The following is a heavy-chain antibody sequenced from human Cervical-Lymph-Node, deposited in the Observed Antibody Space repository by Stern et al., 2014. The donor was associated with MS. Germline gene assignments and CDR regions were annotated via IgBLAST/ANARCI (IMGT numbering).Heavy chain of an antibody. CDR2: ISWNSGAI. D-gene: IGHD3-10*01. J-gene: IGHJ4*02. Sequence: EVQLVESGGGLVQPGRSLRLSCAASGFIFDDHAMYGVRQAPGKGLEWVSSISWNSGAIAYADSVKGRFTISRDNAKNSLYLQMNSLRTEDTAFYYCAKDYGSGSSFFDSWGQGTLVTVSS. V-gene: IGHV3-9*01. CDR1: GFIFDDHA. CDR3: AKDYGSGSSFFDS.